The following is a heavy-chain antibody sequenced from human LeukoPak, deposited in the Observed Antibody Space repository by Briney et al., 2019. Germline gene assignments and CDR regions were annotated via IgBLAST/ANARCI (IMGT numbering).Heavy chain of an antibody. Sequence: SETLSLTCAVYGGSFSGYYWSWIRQPPGKGLEWIGYIYYSGSTNYNPSLTSRVTISVDTSKNQFSLKLSSVTAADTAVHYCAGGYYYGSGRGAIDYWGQGTLVTVSS. CDR1: GGSFSGYY. CDR2: IYYSGST. J-gene: IGHJ4*02. D-gene: IGHD3-10*01. CDR3: AGGYYYGSGRGAIDY. V-gene: IGHV4-59*01.